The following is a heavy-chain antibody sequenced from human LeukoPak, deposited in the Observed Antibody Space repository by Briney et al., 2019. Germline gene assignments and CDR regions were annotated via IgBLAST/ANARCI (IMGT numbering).Heavy chain of an antibody. CDR1: GGSISNYY. J-gene: IGHJ3*02. CDR2: IYYSGST. Sequence: PSETLSLTCTVSGGSISNYYWSWIRQPPGKGLEWIGYIYYSGSTNYNPSLKSRVTISIDTSKNQFSLKLSSVTAADTAVYYCARYSYCGADCYDAFDIWGQGTMVTVSS. CDR3: ARYSYCGADCYDAFDI. D-gene: IGHD2-21*02. V-gene: IGHV4-59*01.